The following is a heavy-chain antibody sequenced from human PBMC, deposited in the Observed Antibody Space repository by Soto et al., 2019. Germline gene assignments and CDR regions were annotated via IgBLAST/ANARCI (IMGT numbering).Heavy chain of an antibody. Sequence: QVQLVQSGAEEKKPGASVKVSCKASGYTFTSYAMHWVRQAPGQRLEWMGWINAGNGNTKYSQKFQGRVTITRDTSASTTYMELSRLRSEGTAVYYCDRSSGYYLSVDYWGQGTLVTVSS. CDR2: INAGNGNT. CDR3: DRSSGYYLSVDY. V-gene: IGHV1-3*05. D-gene: IGHD3-22*01. J-gene: IGHJ4*02. CDR1: GYTFTSYA.